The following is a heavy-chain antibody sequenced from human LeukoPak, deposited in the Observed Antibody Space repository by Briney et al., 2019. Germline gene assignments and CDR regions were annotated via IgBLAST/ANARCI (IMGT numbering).Heavy chain of an antibody. V-gene: IGHV3-9*01. CDR3: AKDNGALATCFKDIVVVPAAIRGRAYYYYYYMDV. CDR1: GFTFDDYA. D-gene: IGHD2-2*02. Sequence: PGGSLRLSCAASGFTFDDYAMHWVRQAPGKGLEWVSGISWNSGSIGYADSVKGRFTISRDNAKNSLYLQMNSLRAEDTALYYCAKDNGALATCFKDIVVVPAAIRGRAYYYYYYMDVWGKGTTVTVSS. J-gene: IGHJ6*03. CDR2: ISWNSGSI.